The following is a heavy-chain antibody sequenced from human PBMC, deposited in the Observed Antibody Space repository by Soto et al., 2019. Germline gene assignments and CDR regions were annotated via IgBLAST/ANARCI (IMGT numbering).Heavy chain of an antibody. D-gene: IGHD3-3*01. V-gene: IGHV4-59*01. CDR2: IYYSGST. Sequence: SETLSLTCTVSGGSIRSYYWSWIRQPPGKGLEWIGYIYYSGSTNYNPSLKSRVTISVDTSKNQFSLKLSSVTAADTAVYYCARAQGYDFWSGYSPNWFDPWGQGTLVTVS. CDR1: GGSIRSYY. CDR3: ARAQGYDFWSGYSPNWFDP. J-gene: IGHJ5*02.